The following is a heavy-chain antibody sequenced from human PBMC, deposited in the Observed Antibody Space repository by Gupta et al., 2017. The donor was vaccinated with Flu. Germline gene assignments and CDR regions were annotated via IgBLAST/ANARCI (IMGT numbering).Heavy chain of an antibody. J-gene: IGHJ5*02. Sequence: QITLKESGPTLVKPTETLTLTCTFPGFSLSSSGVGVGWIRQPPGKALECLALIYGDDNKHYHPSLKGRLAIAKDTSKNQVILTMTNMDPADTATYYCAHKNDYRIPWFGPWGQGTLVTVSA. CDR2: IYGDDNK. CDR3: AHKNDYRIPWFGP. D-gene: IGHD4-17*01. CDR1: GFSLSSSGVG. V-gene: IGHV2-5*02.